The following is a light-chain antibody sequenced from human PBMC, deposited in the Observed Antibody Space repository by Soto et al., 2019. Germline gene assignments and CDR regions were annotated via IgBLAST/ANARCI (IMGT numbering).Light chain of an antibody. Sequence: DIVMTQSPLSLHVTPGEPASISCSSSQSLLHSYGFNYLDWYLQRPGQSPRLLIYGAYTRATGITARFSGSGSGTEFTLTISSLQSEDFAVYYCQQYNNWPLTFGQGTKVEI. CDR1: QSLLHSYGFNY. CDR3: QQYNNWPLT. J-gene: IGKJ1*01. V-gene: IGKV2-28*01. CDR2: GAY.